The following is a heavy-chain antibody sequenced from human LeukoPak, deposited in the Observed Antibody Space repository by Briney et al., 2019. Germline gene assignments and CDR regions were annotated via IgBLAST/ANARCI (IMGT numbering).Heavy chain of an antibody. J-gene: IGHJ4*02. CDR1: GFTFSNYA. V-gene: IGHV3-23*01. CDR2: MSGSGSST. Sequence: GGSLRLSCAASGFTFSNYAMSWVRQAPGKGLEWVSTMSGSGSSTYYADSVKGRFAISRDDSKNTLYLQMNSLRAEDTAVYYCAKGGYCSGGSCYYYWGQGTLVTVSS. CDR3: AKGGYCSGGSCYYY. D-gene: IGHD2-15*01.